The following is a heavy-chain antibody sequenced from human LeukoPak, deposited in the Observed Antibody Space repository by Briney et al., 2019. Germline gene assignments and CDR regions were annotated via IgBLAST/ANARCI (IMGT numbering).Heavy chain of an antibody. Sequence: SVTVSCKASGGTFSSYAISWVRQAPGQGLEWMGGIIPIFGTANYAQKFQGRVTITADESTSTAYMELSSLRSEDTAAYYCARTYYYGSGRLGSFDYWGQGTLVTVSS. V-gene: IGHV1-69*13. J-gene: IGHJ4*02. D-gene: IGHD3-10*01. CDR1: GGTFSSYA. CDR3: ARTYYYGSGRLGSFDY. CDR2: IIPIFGTA.